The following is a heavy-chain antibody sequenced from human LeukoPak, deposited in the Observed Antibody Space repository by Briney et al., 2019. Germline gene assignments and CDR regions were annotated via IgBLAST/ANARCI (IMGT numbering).Heavy chain of an antibody. CDR3: AKENPVGGTNYFDY. J-gene: IGHJ4*02. D-gene: IGHD1-26*01. CDR2: ITGSGDST. Sequence: GGSLRLSCAASGFAFSSFVMHWVRQAPGKGLEWVSAITGSGDSTFYADSVKGRCTISRDNSKNTLSLQMNTLRAEDTAVYYCAKENPVGGTNYFDYWGQGTLVTVSS. V-gene: IGHV3-23*01. CDR1: GFAFSSFV.